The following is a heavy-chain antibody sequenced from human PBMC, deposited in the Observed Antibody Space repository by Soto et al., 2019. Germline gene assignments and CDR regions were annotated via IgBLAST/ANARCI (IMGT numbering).Heavy chain of an antibody. Sequence: QVQLVQSGAEVKKPGASVKVSCKASGYTFTSYAMHWVRQAPGQRLEWMGWINAGNGNTKYLQKFQGRVTITRDTSANTAYMELSSLRSEDTAVYYCARGDYYDIHDNWGQGTLVTVSS. D-gene: IGHD3-22*01. CDR1: GYTFTSYA. CDR2: INAGNGNT. V-gene: IGHV1-3*01. J-gene: IGHJ4*02. CDR3: ARGDYYDIHDN.